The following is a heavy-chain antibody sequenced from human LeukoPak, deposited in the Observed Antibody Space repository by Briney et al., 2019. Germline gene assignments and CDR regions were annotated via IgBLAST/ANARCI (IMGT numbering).Heavy chain of an antibody. CDR1: GFTFSSYA. D-gene: IGHD2-15*01. J-gene: IGHJ4*02. Sequence: GSLRLSCAASGFTFSSYAMSWVRQAPGKGLEWVSAISGSGGSTYYADSVKGRFSISRDNSKNTLYLQMNSLRAEDTAVYYCAKQSICGGSSCYSSYFGYWGQGTLVTVSS. CDR3: AKQSICGGSSCYSSYFGY. CDR2: ISGSGGST. V-gene: IGHV3-23*01.